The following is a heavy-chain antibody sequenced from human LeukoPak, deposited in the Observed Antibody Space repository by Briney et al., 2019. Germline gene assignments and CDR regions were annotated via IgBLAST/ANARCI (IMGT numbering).Heavy chain of an antibody. V-gene: IGHV4-30-2*01. D-gene: IGHD3-22*01. Sequence: SQTLSLTRAVSGGSISSGGYSWSWIRQPPGKGLEWIGYIYHSGSTYYNPSLKSRVTISVDRSKNQFSLKLSSVTAADTAVYYCARVDSSGYYAFDIWGQGTMVTVSS. CDR1: GGSISSGGYS. J-gene: IGHJ3*02. CDR3: ARVDSSGYYAFDI. CDR2: IYHSGST.